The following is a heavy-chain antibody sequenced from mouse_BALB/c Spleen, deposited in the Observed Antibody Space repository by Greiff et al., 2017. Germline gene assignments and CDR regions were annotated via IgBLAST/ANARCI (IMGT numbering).Heavy chain of an antibody. CDR1: GFTFSSYA. D-gene: IGHD1-2*01. CDR2: ISSGGSYT. J-gene: IGHJ2*01. V-gene: IGHV5-9-3*01. Sequence: EVKLVESGGGLVKPGGSLKLSCAASGFTFSSYAMSWVRQTPEKRLEWVATISSGGSYTYYPDSVKGRFTISRDNAKNTLYLQMSSLRSEDTAMYYCARAATFDYWGQGTTLTVSS. CDR3: ARAATFDY.